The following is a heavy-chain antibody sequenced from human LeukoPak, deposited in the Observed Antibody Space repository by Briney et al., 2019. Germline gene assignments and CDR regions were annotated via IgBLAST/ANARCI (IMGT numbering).Heavy chain of an antibody. J-gene: IGHJ4*02. CDR2: IWYDGSNK. CDR1: GFTFSSYG. CDR3: AKWGYTYGYSFDY. D-gene: IGHD5-18*01. V-gene: IGHV3-33*06. Sequence: PGGSLRLSCAASGFTFSSYGMHWVRQAPRKGLEWVAVIWYDGSNKYYADSVKGRFTISRDNSKNTLYLQMNSLRAEDTAVYYCAKWGYTYGYSFDYWGQGTLVTVSS.